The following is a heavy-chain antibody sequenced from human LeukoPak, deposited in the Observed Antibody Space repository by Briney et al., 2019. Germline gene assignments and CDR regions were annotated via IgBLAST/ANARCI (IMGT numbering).Heavy chain of an antibody. Sequence: SVKVSCKASGGTFSSNVISWVRQAPGQGLEWMGRIIPIIGTPDYAQKFQGRVTITADKSTNTAYMELASLKSEDTAVYYCARAGGSTWYVSLYYWGQGTLVTVSS. J-gene: IGHJ4*02. CDR1: GGTFSSNV. CDR2: IIPIIGTP. CDR3: ARAGGSTWYVSLYY. D-gene: IGHD6-13*01. V-gene: IGHV1-69*04.